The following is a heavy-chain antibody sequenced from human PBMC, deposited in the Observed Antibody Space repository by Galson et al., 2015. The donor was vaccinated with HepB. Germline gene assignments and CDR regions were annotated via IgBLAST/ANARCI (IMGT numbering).Heavy chain of an antibody. CDR1: GYSFTSQW. CDR2: VYPADSDT. CDR3: ARHNNGLHAFDI. Sequence: QSGAEVKEPGESLKISCQGFGYSFTSQWIAWVRQMPGKGLEWMGIVYPADSDTRYSPSFQGQVTMSVDRSTNTAYVQWSSLKASDTAMYYCARHNNGLHAFDIWGQGTVVTVSS. V-gene: IGHV5-51*01. J-gene: IGHJ3*02. D-gene: IGHD1/OR15-1a*01.